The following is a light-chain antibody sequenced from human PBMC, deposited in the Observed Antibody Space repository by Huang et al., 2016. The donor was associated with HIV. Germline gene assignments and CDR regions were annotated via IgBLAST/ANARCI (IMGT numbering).Light chain of an antibody. J-gene: IGKJ1*01. V-gene: IGKV4-1*01. CDR2: WAS. Sequence: DIVVTQSPGSLALSRGERAAINCTSSQSVFHSSNNKNYLSWYQLKPGQSPQLLIYWASTREFGVPDRFRGTGSGTDFTLTITRLQAEDVAVYYCHQYYSSPQTFGQGTKVEV. CDR3: HQYYSSPQT. CDR1: QSVFHSSNNKNY.